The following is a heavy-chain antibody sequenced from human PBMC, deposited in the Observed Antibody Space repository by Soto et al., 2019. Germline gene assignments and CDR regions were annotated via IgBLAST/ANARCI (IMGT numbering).Heavy chain of an antibody. CDR2: ISYDGRNK. V-gene: IGHV3-30*18. Sequence: PGWSLRLSCAASVFSLNDYGMHWVRQPPGKGLEWVAGISYDGRNKYYTDSVRGRFTISRDISKGTLYLQMNSLRPEDTAVYYCAKSNRGAYDTPDFWGQGTPVTVSS. CDR1: VFSLNDYG. D-gene: IGHD3-22*01. CDR3: AKSNRGAYDTPDF. J-gene: IGHJ4*02.